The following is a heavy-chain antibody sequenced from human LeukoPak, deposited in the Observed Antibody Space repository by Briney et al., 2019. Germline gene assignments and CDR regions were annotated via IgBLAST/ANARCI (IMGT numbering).Heavy chain of an antibody. CDR2: IGTITTST. V-gene: IGHV3-48*03. D-gene: IGHD6-13*01. J-gene: IGHJ4*02. CDR3: ARTVYDLRGQRLVPGLEY. CDR1: GFTFRIYE. Sequence: PGGSLRLSCAASGFTFRIYEMNWVRQAPGKGLEWVSYIGTITTSTYYADPVKGRFTVSRDDAKSSLYLQMSSLRAEDTAVYYCARTVYDLRGQRLVPGLEYWGQGTLVTVSS.